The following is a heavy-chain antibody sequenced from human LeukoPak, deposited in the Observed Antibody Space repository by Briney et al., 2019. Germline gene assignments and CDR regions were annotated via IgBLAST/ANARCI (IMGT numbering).Heavy chain of an antibody. J-gene: IGHJ4*02. CDR3: ARSQYYYDSSGYSKKGVDY. CDR2: IIPILGIA. D-gene: IGHD3-22*01. Sequence: SVKVSCKASGGTFSSYAISWVRQAPGQGLEWMGRIIPILGIANYAQKFQGRATITADKSTSTAYMELSSLRSEDTAVYYCARSQYYYDSSGYSKKGVDYWGQGTLVTVSS. CDR1: GGTFSSYA. V-gene: IGHV1-69*04.